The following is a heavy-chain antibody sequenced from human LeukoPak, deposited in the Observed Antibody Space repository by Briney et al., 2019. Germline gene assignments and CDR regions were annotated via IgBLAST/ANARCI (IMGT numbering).Heavy chain of an antibody. V-gene: IGHV4-34*12. J-gene: IGHJ4*02. Sequence: SETLSLTCAVYGGSFSGYYWSWIRQPPGKGLEWIGEIIDTGSTKYNSSLKSRVTISVDTSKNQFSLSLDSVTAADTAVYYCARGLASGYPPIPFDYWGQGTLVTVSS. CDR2: IIDTGST. CDR3: ARGLASGYPPIPFDY. D-gene: IGHD3-3*01. CDR1: GGSFSGYY.